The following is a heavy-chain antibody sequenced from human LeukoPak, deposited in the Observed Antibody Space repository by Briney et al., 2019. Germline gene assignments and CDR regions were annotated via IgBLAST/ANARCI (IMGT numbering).Heavy chain of an antibody. CDR3: AREGDSRWGELSP. V-gene: IGHV3-33*01. CDR1: GFTFSTYA. J-gene: IGHJ1*01. Sequence: GGSLRLSCAASGFTFSTYAIHWVRQAPDKGLEWVADIWYDGSEQYYADSVKGRFIISRDNSKSTSDLQMNSLRAEDTAVYYCAREGDSRWGELSPWGQGTLVTVSA. CDR2: IWYDGSEQ. D-gene: IGHD3-16*02.